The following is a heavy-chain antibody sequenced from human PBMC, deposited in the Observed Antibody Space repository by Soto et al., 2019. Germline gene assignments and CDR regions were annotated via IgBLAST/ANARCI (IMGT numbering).Heavy chain of an antibody. CDR2: IIDSGAST. Sequence: GGSLRLSCAASGFNFDDYGMHWVRQAPGKGLEWVSGIIDSGASTYYADSVKGRFTISRDNSKSTLYLQMNSLRAEDTALYYCAKGRSYYYYYGVDVWGQGTTVTVSS. CDR1: GFNFDDYG. J-gene: IGHJ6*02. CDR3: AKGRSYYYYYGVDV. V-gene: IGHV3-23*01.